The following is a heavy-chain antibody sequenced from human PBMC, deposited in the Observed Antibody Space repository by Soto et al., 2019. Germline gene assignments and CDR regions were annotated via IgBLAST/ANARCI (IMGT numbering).Heavy chain of an antibody. J-gene: IGHJ6*02. V-gene: IGHV3-30*18. CDR3: AKVDTANYGMDV. CDR1: VFTFRSYG. Sequence: RGSLRLSCAASVFTFRSYGMHCVRQAPGKGLEWVAVISYVGSNKYYADSVKGRFTISRDNSKNTRYLQMNSLRADDTAVYYCAKVDTANYGMDVWGQGTTHAVSS. CDR2: ISYVGSNK. D-gene: IGHD5-18*01.